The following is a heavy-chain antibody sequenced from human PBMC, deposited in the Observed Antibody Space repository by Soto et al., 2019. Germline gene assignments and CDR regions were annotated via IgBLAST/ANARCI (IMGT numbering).Heavy chain of an antibody. D-gene: IGHD3-10*01. CDR1: GGSISSTSW. CDR3: AHRPGGGGPLDL. CDR2: IYHAGST. V-gene: IGHV4-4*02. J-gene: IGHJ5*02. Sequence: QGQLQESGPRLVKPSGTLTLTCAVSGGSISSTSWWGWVRQPPGKALEWIGEIYHAGSTNYTPSLMSRVTLSVDTSKGQFSLRRTSVTAADAAVYYSAHRPGGGGPLDLWGQGTRVTVSA.